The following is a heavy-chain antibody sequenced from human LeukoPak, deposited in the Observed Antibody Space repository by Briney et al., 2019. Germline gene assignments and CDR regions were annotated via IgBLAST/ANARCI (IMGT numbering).Heavy chain of an antibody. J-gene: IGHJ5*02. CDR3: ARQDDFWSGQNWFDP. CDR1: GYSFTSYW. Sequence: GESLKISCKGSGYSFTSYWISWVRQMPGKGLEWMGIIYPGDSDTRYSPSFQGQVTISADKSISTAYLQWSSLKASDTAMYYCARQDDFWSGQNWFDPWGQGTLVTVSS. CDR2: IYPGDSDT. D-gene: IGHD3-3*01. V-gene: IGHV5-51*01.